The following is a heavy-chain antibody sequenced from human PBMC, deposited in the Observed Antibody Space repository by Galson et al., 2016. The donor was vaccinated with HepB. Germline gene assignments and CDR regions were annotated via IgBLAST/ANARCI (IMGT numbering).Heavy chain of an antibody. D-gene: IGHD4-23*01. V-gene: IGHV3-53*01. CDR1: GFTISNYV. J-gene: IGHJ4*02. Sequence: SLRLSCAASGFTISNYVMTWVRQAPGMGLEWVSVFYSSGKTAHADSVEGRFTVSRDTSKNMLYLQMNSLRAEDTAIYYCVREVYGGALDYWGQGTLVSVSS. CDR2: FYSSGKT. CDR3: VREVYGGALDY.